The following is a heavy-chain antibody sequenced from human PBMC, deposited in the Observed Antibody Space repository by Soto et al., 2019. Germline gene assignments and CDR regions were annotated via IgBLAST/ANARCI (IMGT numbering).Heavy chain of an antibody. D-gene: IGHD3-10*01. Sequence: QVQLVESGGGVVQPGRSLRLSCAASGFTFSSYGMHWVRQAPGKGLEWVAVIWDDGSNKYYVDSVKGRFTISRDNSKNXLFLQMNSLRAEDTAVYYCARAGDYGSGSYYKLDYWGQGTLVTVSS. V-gene: IGHV3-33*01. CDR1: GFTFSSYG. CDR2: IWDDGSNK. J-gene: IGHJ4*02. CDR3: ARAGDYGSGSYYKLDY.